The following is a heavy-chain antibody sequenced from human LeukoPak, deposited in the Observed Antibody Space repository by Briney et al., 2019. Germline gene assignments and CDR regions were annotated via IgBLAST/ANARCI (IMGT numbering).Heavy chain of an antibody. Sequence: NPGGSLRLSCAASGFTFSSCTMNWVRQAPGKGLEYVSSISSSSSHIYYADSVKGRFTISRDNTKSSLYLQMNSLRAEDMAVYYCARGYCGGDCYGDWGQGTLVTVSS. CDR2: ISSSSSHI. J-gene: IGHJ1*01. CDR1: GFTFSSCT. V-gene: IGHV3-21*01. CDR3: ARGYCGGDCYGD. D-gene: IGHD2-21*02.